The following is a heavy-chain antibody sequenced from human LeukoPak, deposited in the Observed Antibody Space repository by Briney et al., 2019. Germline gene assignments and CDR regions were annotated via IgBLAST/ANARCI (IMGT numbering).Heavy chain of an antibody. Sequence: SETLSLTCTVSGGSISSSSYSWGWIRQPPGKGLEWIGSIYYSGSTYYNPSLKSRVTISVDTSKNQFSLKLSSVTAADTAVYYCARHFWGSYVGFDLWGRGTLVTVSS. V-gene: IGHV4-39*01. CDR2: IYYSGST. CDR1: GGSISSSSYS. J-gene: IGHJ2*01. D-gene: IGHD3-16*01. CDR3: ARHFWGSYVGFDL.